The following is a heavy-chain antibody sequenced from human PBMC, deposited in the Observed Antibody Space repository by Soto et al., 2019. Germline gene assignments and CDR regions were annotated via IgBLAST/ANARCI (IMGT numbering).Heavy chain of an antibody. D-gene: IGHD2-2*01. J-gene: IGHJ6*02. CDR2: ISYDGSNK. Sequence: GGSLRLSCAASGFTFSSYGMHWVRQAPGKGLEWVAVISYDGSNKYYADSVKGRFTISRDNSKNTLYLQMNSLRAEDTAVYYCAKSLAMSWDYYGMDVWGQGTTVTVS. V-gene: IGHV3-30*18. CDR3: AKSLAMSWDYYGMDV. CDR1: GFTFSSYG.